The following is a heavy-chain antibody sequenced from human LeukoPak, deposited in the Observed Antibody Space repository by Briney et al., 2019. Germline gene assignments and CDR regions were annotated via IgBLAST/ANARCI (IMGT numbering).Heavy chain of an antibody. CDR3: ARAIVTMKSGIDAFDI. D-gene: IGHD3-22*01. CDR1: GGSISSSSYY. J-gene: IGHJ3*02. Sequence: PSETLSLTCTVSGGSISSSSYYWGWIRQPPGKGLEWIGSIYYSGSTYYNPSLKSRVTISVDRSKNQFSLKLSSVTAADTAVYYCARAIVTMKSGIDAFDIWGQGTMVTVSS. CDR2: IYYSGST. V-gene: IGHV4-39*07.